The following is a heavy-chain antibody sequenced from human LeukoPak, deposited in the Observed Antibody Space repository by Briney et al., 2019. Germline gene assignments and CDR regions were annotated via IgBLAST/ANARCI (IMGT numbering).Heavy chain of an antibody. CDR1: GFTFSSYS. CDR2: ISYDGSNK. D-gene: IGHD3-22*01. CDR3: ATSVGYDSSGSPYFDY. J-gene: IGHJ4*02. V-gene: IGHV3-30*03. Sequence: GGSLRLSCAASGFTFSSYSMNWVRQAPGKGLEWVAVISYDGSNKYYADSVKGRFTISRDNSKNTLYLQMNSLRAEDTAVYYCATSVGYDSSGSPYFDYWGQGTLVTVSS.